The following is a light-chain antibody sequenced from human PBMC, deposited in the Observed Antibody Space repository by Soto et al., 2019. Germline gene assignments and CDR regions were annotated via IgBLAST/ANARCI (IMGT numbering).Light chain of an antibody. V-gene: IGKV1-9*01. CDR2: SAS. Sequence: IQLAQSPSSLSASVGDRVTITCRASQGISSYLAWYQQKPGKAPKLLIFSASNLPSGVTSRFSGSGSGTEFTLTISSLQPEDFATYYCQQLESYPSTVGGGTKVDIK. CDR1: QGISSY. CDR3: QQLESYPST. J-gene: IGKJ4*01.